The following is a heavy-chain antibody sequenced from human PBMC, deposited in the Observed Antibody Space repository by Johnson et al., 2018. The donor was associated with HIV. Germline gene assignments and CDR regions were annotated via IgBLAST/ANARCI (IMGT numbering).Heavy chain of an antibody. Sequence: MLLVESGGGLVQPGGSLRLSCAASGFTFSSYWMHWVRQAPGKGLVWVSRINSDGSSTSYADSVKGRFTISRDNAKNTRYLQMNSLRAEDTAVYYCARGTPYGGNSWDFDIWGQGTMVTVSS. J-gene: IGHJ3*02. D-gene: IGHD4-23*01. CDR1: GFTFSSYW. V-gene: IGHV3-74*01. CDR3: ARGTPYGGNSWDFDI. CDR2: INSDGSST.